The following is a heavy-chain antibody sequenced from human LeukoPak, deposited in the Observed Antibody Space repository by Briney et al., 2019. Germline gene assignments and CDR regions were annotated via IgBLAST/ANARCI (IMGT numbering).Heavy chain of an antibody. CDR1: GFTFRYYA. J-gene: IGHJ6*03. Sequence: GGSLRLSCAASGFTFRYYAMSWVRQAPGKGLEWVSTISGSGGNTYYADSVKGRFTISRDNSKNTVYLQMNSLRAEDTAVYYCARRVTMVRGVINYYYYYYMDVWGKGTTVTISS. D-gene: IGHD3-10*01. CDR2: ISGSGGNT. V-gene: IGHV3-23*01. CDR3: ARRVTMVRGVINYYYYYYMDV.